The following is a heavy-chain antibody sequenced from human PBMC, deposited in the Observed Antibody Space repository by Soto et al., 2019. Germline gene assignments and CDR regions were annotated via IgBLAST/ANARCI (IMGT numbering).Heavy chain of an antibody. J-gene: IGHJ4*02. CDR3: ARGRYCSGGSCYMRYLPFDY. Sequence: ASVKVSCKASGGTFSSYAISWVRQAPGQGLEWMGGIIPIFGTANYAQKFQGRVTITADESTSTAYMELSSLRSEDTAVYYCARGRYCSGGSCYMRYLPFDYWGQGTLVTVSS. CDR2: IIPIFGTA. D-gene: IGHD2-15*01. V-gene: IGHV1-69*13. CDR1: GGTFSSYA.